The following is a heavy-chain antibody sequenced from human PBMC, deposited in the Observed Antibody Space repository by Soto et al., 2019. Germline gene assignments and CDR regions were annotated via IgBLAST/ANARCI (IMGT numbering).Heavy chain of an antibody. CDR3: GREGYNWNDGGAFDI. J-gene: IGHJ3*02. Sequence: GGSLRLSCAASGFTFSSYAMHWVRQAPGKGLEWVAVISYDGSNKYYADSVKGRFTISRDNSKNTLYLQMNSLRDEDAAVYYCGREGYNWNDGGAFDIWGQGTMVTVSS. CDR1: GFTFSSYA. V-gene: IGHV3-30*04. CDR2: ISYDGSNK. D-gene: IGHD1-1*01.